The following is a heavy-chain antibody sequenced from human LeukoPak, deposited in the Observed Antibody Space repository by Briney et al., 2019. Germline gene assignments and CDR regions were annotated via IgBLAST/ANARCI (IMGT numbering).Heavy chain of an antibody. CDR2: INPNSGGT. D-gene: IGHD3-3*01. J-gene: IGHJ5*02. CDR3: ARASITIFGVVIISDNWFDP. V-gene: IGHV1-2*06. Sequence: ASVNVSCKASGYTFTGYYMHWVRQAPGQGLEWMGRINPNSGGTNYAQKFQGRVTMTRDTSISTAYMELSRLRSDDTAVYYCARASITIFGVVIISDNWFDPWGQGTLVTVSS. CDR1: GYTFTGYY.